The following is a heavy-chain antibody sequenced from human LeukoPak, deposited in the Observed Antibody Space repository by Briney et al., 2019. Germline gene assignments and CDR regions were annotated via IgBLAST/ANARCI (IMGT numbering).Heavy chain of an antibody. J-gene: IGHJ3*02. D-gene: IGHD3-22*01. CDR2: IYYSGST. V-gene: IGHV4-59*01. Sequence: PSETLSLTCTVSGSSISSYYWNWIRQPPGKGLEWIGFIYYSGSTNYNPSPKSRVTISVDTSKNQFSLKLSSVTAADTAVYYCARDSMIADAFDIWGQGTMVTVSS. CDR3: ARDSMIADAFDI. CDR1: GSSISSYY.